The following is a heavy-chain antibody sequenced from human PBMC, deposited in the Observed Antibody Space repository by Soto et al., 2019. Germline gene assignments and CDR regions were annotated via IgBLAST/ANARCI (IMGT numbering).Heavy chain of an antibody. J-gene: IGHJ4*02. Sequence: QVQLVQSGAEVKKPGSSVKVSCKASGGTFSSYAISWVRQAPGQGLEWMGGIIPILGTANYAQKFQGRVTITADESTSTAYMELSSLRSEDTAVYYCAREMSYDILTHYCFDFWGQGTLVTVSS. V-gene: IGHV1-69*01. D-gene: IGHD3-9*01. CDR3: AREMSYDILTHYCFDF. CDR2: IIPILGTA. CDR1: GGTFSSYA.